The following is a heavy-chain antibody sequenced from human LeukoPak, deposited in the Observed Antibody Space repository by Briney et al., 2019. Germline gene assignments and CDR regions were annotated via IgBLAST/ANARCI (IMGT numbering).Heavy chain of an antibody. CDR3: ARARATELGTFPSLDY. CDR1: GGSISSYY. V-gene: IGHV4-59*08. Sequence: PSETLSLTCTVSGGSISSYYWSWIRQPLGKGLEWIGYIYYSGSTNYNPSLKSRVTISVDTSKNQFSLKLSSVTAADTAVYYCARARATELGTFPSLDYWGQGTLVTVSS. CDR2: IYYSGST. J-gene: IGHJ4*02. D-gene: IGHD7-27*01.